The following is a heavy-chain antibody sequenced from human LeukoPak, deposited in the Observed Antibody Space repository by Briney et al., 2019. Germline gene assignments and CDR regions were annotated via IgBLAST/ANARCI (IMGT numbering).Heavy chain of an antibody. V-gene: IGHV3-74*01. Sequence: GGSLRLSCAASGFTFSNYWMYWVRQAPGKGLVWVSRISGDGSSTTYADSVKGRFTMSRDNAKNTLYLQMNSLRAEDTAVYYCARAILGAAAPWGQGTLVTVSS. CDR1: GFTFSNYW. D-gene: IGHD6-13*01. J-gene: IGHJ5*02. CDR3: ARAILGAAAP. CDR2: ISGDGSST.